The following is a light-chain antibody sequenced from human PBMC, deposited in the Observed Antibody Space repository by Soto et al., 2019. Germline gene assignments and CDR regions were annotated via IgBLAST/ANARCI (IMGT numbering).Light chain of an antibody. CDR2: NAS. CDR3: QHRAGWPPALT. V-gene: IGKV3-11*01. Sequence: ETVLTQSPATLSLSPGERATLSCRASESVSNSLAWYQHKPGQAPRLLIYNASNRATGIPARFSVSGSGTDFSLTISSLEPEDFAVYFCQHRAGWPPALTFGGGTKVEIK. J-gene: IGKJ4*01. CDR1: ESVSNS.